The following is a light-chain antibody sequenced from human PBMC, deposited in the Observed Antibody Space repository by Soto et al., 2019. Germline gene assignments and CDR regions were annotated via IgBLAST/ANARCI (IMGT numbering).Light chain of an antibody. CDR1: QTVLHGSNY. Sequence: DIVMTQSPDSLAVSLGERATINCKSSQTVLHGSNYLAWYQQRPGQPPKLLIYWASTLESGVPGRFSGSGSETDFTLTISSLQAEDVAIYYCQQYYTTPVTFGQGTKVELK. V-gene: IGKV4-1*01. CDR3: QQYYTTPVT. CDR2: WAS. J-gene: IGKJ1*01.